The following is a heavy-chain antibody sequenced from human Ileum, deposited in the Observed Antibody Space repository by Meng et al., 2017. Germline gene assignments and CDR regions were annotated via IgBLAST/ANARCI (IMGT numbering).Heavy chain of an antibody. CDR3: ARGREPTADPPLDF. Sequence: GGSLRLSCAASGFTFSSHGIHWVRQAPGKGLEWVAVIWDDGSKKYYGDSVKGRFTISRDNLKNTCYLQMNSVRAEDTAVYFCARGREPTADPPLDFWGQGTLVTGSS. CDR2: IWDDGSKK. D-gene: IGHD1-14*01. J-gene: IGHJ4*02. V-gene: IGHV3-33*01. CDR1: GFTFSSHG.